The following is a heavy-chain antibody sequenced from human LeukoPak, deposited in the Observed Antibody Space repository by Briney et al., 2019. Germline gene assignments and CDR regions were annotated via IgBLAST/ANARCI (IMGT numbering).Heavy chain of an antibody. Sequence: GGSLRLSCAASGFTFSTYGMNWVRQAPGKGLEWVSAVSGSGSTTHYARSVKGRFTVSRDNSKNTLYLQMNSLRVDDTAVYYCAKSLDYGGNRARLDFWGQGTLVTVSS. J-gene: IGHJ4*02. D-gene: IGHD4-23*01. CDR3: AKSLDYGGNRARLDF. CDR1: GFTFSTYG. CDR2: VSGSGSTT. V-gene: IGHV3-23*01.